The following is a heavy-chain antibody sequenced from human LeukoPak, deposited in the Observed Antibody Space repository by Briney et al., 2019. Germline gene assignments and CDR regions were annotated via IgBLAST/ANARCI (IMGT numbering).Heavy chain of an antibody. CDR2: INPNSGGT. CDR3: ARVVGATKRALGY. V-gene: IGHV1-2*02. CDR1: GYTFTGYY. D-gene: IGHD1-26*01. J-gene: IGHJ4*02. Sequence: ASVKVSCKASGYTFTGYYMHSVRQAPGQGLEWMGWINPNSGGTNYAQKFQGRVTMTRDTSISTAYMELSSLRSEDTAVYYCARVVGATKRALGYWGQGTLVTVSS.